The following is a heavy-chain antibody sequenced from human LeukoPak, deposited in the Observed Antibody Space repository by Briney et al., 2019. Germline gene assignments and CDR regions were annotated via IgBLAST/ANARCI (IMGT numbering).Heavy chain of an antibody. Sequence: GGSLRLSCAASGFPFNNAWMSWVRQAPGKGLEWVGRIKSKAHGGTTDYATPVKGRLTISRDDSKNTLYLQMNSLKAEDSAVYYCSTDTRGENYWGQGTLVTVSS. CDR2: IKSKAHGGTT. CDR1: GFPFNNAW. V-gene: IGHV3-15*01. CDR3: STDTRGENY. J-gene: IGHJ4*02.